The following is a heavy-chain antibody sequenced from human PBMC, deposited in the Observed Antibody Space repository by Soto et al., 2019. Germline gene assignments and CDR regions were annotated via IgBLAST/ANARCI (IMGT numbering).Heavy chain of an antibody. V-gene: IGHV3-53*01. CDR3: ARNVDTAMADAFDI. D-gene: IGHD5-18*01. J-gene: IGHJ3*02. CDR1: GFSVSSSH. Sequence: PGGSLRLSCEASGFSVSSSHMIWVRQAPGKGLEWVSVIYSGGPTYYAVSVKGRFTISRDNAKNSLYLQMNSLRAEDTAVYYCARNVDTAMADAFDIWGQGTMVTVSS. CDR2: IYSGGPT.